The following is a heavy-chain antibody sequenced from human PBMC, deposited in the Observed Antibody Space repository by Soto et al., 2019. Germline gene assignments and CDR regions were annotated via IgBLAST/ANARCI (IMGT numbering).Heavy chain of an antibody. D-gene: IGHD2-2*01. CDR3: VKVRVGGYYFDY. CDR2: INNNGGST. J-gene: IGHJ4*02. Sequence: GGSLRLSCAASGFTFSSYAMHWVRQAQGKGLEYVLAINNNGGSTNYADSVKGRFTISRDNSKNTLYIQMSSLGAEDTAVYYGVKVRVGGYYFDYWGQGTLVTVSS. CDR1: GFTFSSYA. V-gene: IGHV3-64D*08.